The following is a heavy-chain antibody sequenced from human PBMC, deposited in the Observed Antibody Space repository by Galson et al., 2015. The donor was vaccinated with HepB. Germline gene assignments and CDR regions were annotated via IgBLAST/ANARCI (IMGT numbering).Heavy chain of an antibody. CDR1: GYTFTSYY. CDR2: INPSGGST. J-gene: IGHJ4*02. V-gene: IGHV1-46*01. Sequence: SVKVSCKASGYTFTSYYMHWVRQAPGQGLEWMGIINPSGGSTSYAQKFQGRVTMTRDTSTSTVYMELSSLRSEDTAVYYCARVSYDSRQRENYFDYWGQGTLVTVSS. CDR3: ARVSYDSRQRENYFDY. D-gene: IGHD3-22*01.